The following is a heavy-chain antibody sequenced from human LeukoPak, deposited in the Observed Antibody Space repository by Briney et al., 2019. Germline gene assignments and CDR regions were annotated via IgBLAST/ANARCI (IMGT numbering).Heavy chain of an antibody. CDR2: MNPNSGNT. V-gene: IGHV1-8*01. D-gene: IGHD2-2*02. CDR1: GYTFTSYD. Sequence: GASVKVSCKASGYTFTSYDINWVRQATGQGLEWMGWMNPNSGNTGYAQKFQGRVTMTRNTSISTAYMELSSLRSEDTAVYYCARDTVIDCSSTSCYRTPPTDWFDPWGQGTLVTVSS. J-gene: IGHJ5*02. CDR3: ARDTVIDCSSTSCYRTPPTDWFDP.